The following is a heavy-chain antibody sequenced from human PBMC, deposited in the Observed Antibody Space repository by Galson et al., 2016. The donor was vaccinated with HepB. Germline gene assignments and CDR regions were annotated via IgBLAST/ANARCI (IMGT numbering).Heavy chain of an antibody. Sequence: SVKVSCKASGYTFTYRYLHWVRQAPGQALEWMGCITPLNGNTNYAQKLQDRLTITRDRSLSTVYMELSSLTSKDTAMYYCAGSSGYSRYYFYGMDVWGQGTTVTVSS. CDR1: GYTFTYRY. D-gene: IGHD3-22*01. V-gene: IGHV1-45*02. CDR3: AGSSGYSRYYFYGMDV. J-gene: IGHJ6*02. CDR2: ITPLNGNT.